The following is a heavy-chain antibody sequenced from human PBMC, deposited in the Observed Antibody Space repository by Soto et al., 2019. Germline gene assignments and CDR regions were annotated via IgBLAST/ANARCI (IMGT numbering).Heavy chain of an antibody. Sequence: PGGSLRLSCAASGFTFSSYAMHWVRQAPGKGLEWVAVISYDGSNKYYADSVKGRFTISRDNSKNTLYLQMNSLRAEDTAVYYCAREDYDILTGFKTNGMDVWGQGTTVTVSS. D-gene: IGHD3-9*01. CDR2: ISYDGSNK. J-gene: IGHJ6*02. CDR3: AREDYDILTGFKTNGMDV. CDR1: GFTFSSYA. V-gene: IGHV3-30-3*01.